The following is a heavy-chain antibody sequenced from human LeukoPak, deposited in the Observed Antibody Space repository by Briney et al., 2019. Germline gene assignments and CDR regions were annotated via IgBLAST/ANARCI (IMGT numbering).Heavy chain of an antibody. CDR3: ARGLNALPGDAFDI. J-gene: IGHJ3*02. CDR2: TNPNSGNT. D-gene: IGHD2-8*01. V-gene: IGHV1-8*01. CDR1: GYTFTSYD. Sequence: ASVKVSCKASGYTFTSYDINWVRQATGQGLEWMGWTNPNSGNTGYAQKFQGRVTMTRNTSISTAYMELSSLRSEDTAVYYCARGLNALPGDAFDIWGQGTMVTVSS.